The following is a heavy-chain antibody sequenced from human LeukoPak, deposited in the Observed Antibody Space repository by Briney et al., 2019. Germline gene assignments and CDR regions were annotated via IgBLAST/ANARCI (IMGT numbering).Heavy chain of an antibody. V-gene: IGHV3-23*01. Sequence: GGSLRLSCAASGFTFSSYAMSWVRQAPGKGLEWVSAISGSGGSTYYADSVKGRFTISRDNSRNTLYLQMNSLRAEDTAVYYCAKSTLETAGNRGLFGSRVPPPYFDYWGQGTLVTVSS. J-gene: IGHJ4*02. CDR3: AKSTLETAGNRGLFGSRVPPPYFDY. D-gene: IGHD6-13*01. CDR1: GFTFSSYA. CDR2: ISGSGGST.